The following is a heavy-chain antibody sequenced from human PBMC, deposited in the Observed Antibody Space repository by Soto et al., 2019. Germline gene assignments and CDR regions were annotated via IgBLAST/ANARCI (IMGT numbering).Heavy chain of an antibody. J-gene: IGHJ5*02. Sequence: QEQLQESGPGLVKPSETLSLTCTVSGGSISSYYWSWIRQPPGKGLEWIGYIYYSGSTNYNPSLKSRVTISVDTSKNQCSLKLSSVTAADTAVYYCARVEGYSGSYYWFDPWGQGTLVTVSS. V-gene: IGHV4-59*01. CDR3: ARVEGYSGSYYWFDP. CDR2: IYYSGST. D-gene: IGHD1-26*01. CDR1: GGSISSYY.